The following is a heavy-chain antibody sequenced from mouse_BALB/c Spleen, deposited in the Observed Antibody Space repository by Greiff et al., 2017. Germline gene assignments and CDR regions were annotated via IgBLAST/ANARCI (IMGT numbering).Heavy chain of an antibody. D-gene: IGHD2-3*01. J-gene: IGHJ4*01. Sequence: QVQLKESGPGLVAPSQSLSITCTVSGFSLTSYDISWIRQPPGKGLEWLGVIWTGGGTNYNSAFMSRLSISKDNSKSQVFLKMNSLQTDDTAIYYCVRRGYDGDYAMDYWGQGTSVTVSS. V-gene: IGHV2-9-2*01. CDR1: GFSLTSYD. CDR2: IWTGGGT. CDR3: VRRGYDGDYAMDY.